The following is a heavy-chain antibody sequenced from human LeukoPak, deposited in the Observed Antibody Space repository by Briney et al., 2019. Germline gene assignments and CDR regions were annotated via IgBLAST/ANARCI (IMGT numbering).Heavy chain of an antibody. Sequence: PSETLSLTCAVYGGSFSGYYWSWIRQPPGKGLEWIGEINHSGSTNYNPSLKSRVTISVDTSKNQFSLKLSSVTAADTAVYYCARRPQTYYYDSSGYYHFDYWGQGTLVTVSS. D-gene: IGHD3-22*01. V-gene: IGHV4-34*01. CDR3: ARRPQTYYYDSSGYYHFDY. J-gene: IGHJ4*02. CDR2: INHSGST. CDR1: GGSFSGYY.